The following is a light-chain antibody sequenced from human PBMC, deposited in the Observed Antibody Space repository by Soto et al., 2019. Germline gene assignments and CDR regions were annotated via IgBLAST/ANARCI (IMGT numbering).Light chain of an antibody. V-gene: IGKV1-33*01. Sequence: DIQMTQSPSSLSASVGDRVTITCQASQDISDYLNWYQQKPGKAPKLLIYDASNLEPGAPSRFSGGGFGTDFSFTISSLQAEDIGTHYCQQYDNVPLTFGGGTKLEIK. CDR3: QQYDNVPLT. CDR1: QDISDY. J-gene: IGKJ4*01. CDR2: DAS.